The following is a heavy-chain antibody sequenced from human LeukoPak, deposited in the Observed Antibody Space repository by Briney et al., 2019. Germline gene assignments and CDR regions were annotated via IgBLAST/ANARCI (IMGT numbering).Heavy chain of an antibody. D-gene: IGHD3-3*01. J-gene: IGHJ6*03. CDR2: ISYDGSNK. V-gene: IGHV3-30*03. Sequence: PGRSLRLSCAASGFAFSTYGMHWVRQAPGKGLEWVAVISYDGSNKYYADSVKGRFTISRDNSKNTLYLQMNSLRAEDTAVYYCARGGDFWSGYSRGYYMDVWGKGTTVTVSS. CDR3: ARGGDFWSGYSRGYYMDV. CDR1: GFAFSTYG.